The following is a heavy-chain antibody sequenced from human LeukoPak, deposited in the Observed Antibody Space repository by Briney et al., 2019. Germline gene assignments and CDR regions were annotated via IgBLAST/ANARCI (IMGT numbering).Heavy chain of an antibody. Sequence: GGSLRLSCAASGFTFSSHSMNWVRQAPGKGLEWVSSISSSSSYIYYADSVKGRFTISRDNAKNSLYLQMNSLRAEDTAVYYCARDLAVAGYFDYWGQGTLVTVSS. V-gene: IGHV3-21*01. J-gene: IGHJ4*02. D-gene: IGHD6-19*01. CDR2: ISSSSSYI. CDR1: GFTFSSHS. CDR3: ARDLAVAGYFDY.